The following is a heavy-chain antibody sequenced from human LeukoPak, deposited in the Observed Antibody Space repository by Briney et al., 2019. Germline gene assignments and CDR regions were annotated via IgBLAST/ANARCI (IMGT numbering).Heavy chain of an antibody. CDR3: ARTGLGLYSFDY. CDR2: ITSSSSYI. J-gene: IGHJ4*02. Sequence: GGSLRLSCAASGFTFSSYNMNWVRQAPGKGLEWVSSITSSSSYIYYADSVKGRFTISRDNAKNSVYLQMNGLRLEDTAVYYCARTGLGLYSFDYWGQGIQVTISS. D-gene: IGHD3/OR15-3a*01. CDR1: GFTFSSYN. V-gene: IGHV3-21*01.